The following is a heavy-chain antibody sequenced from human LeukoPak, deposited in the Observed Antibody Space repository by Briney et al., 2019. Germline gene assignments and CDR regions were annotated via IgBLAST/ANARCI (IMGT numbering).Heavy chain of an antibody. J-gene: IGHJ5*02. CDR3: AKDGEYYDSSGYFEP. CDR1: GFTFDDYA. Sequence: PGGSLRLSCAASGFTFDDYAMHWVRQAPGKGLEWVSGISWNSGSIGYADSVMGRFTISRDNAKNSLYLQMNSLRAEDMALYYCAKDGEYYDSSGYFEPWGQGTLVTVSS. V-gene: IGHV3-9*03. CDR2: ISWNSGSI. D-gene: IGHD3-22*01.